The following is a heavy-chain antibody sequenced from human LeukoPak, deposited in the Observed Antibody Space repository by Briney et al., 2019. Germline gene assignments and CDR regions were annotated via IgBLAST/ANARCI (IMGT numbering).Heavy chain of an antibody. CDR2: ISGSGGST. D-gene: IGHD2-2*01. Sequence: GGSLRLSCAASGFTFSSYAMSWVRQAPGKGLEWVSAISGSGGSTYYADSVKGRFTISRDNSKNTLYLQMNSLRAEDTAVYYCAKPLGAYCSSTSCYYFDYWGQGTLVTVSS. CDR1: GFTFSSYA. V-gene: IGHV3-23*01. CDR3: AKPLGAYCSSTSCYYFDY. J-gene: IGHJ4*02.